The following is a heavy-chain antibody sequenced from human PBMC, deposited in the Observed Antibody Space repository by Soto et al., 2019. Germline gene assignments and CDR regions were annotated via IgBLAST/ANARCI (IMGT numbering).Heavy chain of an antibody. D-gene: IGHD4-4*01. V-gene: IGHV3-11*01. Sequence: LRGSIQTSGFMSSNLYMSRIRQDPGDGQKRVSYISSRCSTIYYADSLKGRFTISRDNAKNSLFLQVNSLRAEDTAVYYCAREDSNYDYYYYYYMDVWGKGT. CDR3: AREDSNYDYYYYYYMDV. CDR1: GFMSSNLY. CDR2: ISSRCSTI. J-gene: IGHJ6*03.